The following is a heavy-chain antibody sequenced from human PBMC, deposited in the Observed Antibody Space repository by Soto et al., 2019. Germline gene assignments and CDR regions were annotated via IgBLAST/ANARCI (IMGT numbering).Heavy chain of an antibody. CDR3: ARAAYYYDSSGSNYGPFDY. CDR2: IYHSGST. V-gene: IGHV4-30-2*01. J-gene: IGHJ4*02. D-gene: IGHD3-22*01. Sequence: PSETLSLTCAVSGGSISSGGYSWSWIRQPPGKGLEWIGYIYHSGSTYYNPSLKSRVTISVDRSKNQFSLKLSSVTAADTAVYYCARAAYYYDSSGSNYGPFDYWGQGTMVTVSS. CDR1: GGSISSGGYS.